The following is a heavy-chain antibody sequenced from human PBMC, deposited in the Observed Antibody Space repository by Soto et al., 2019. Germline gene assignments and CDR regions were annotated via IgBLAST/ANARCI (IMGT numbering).Heavy chain of an antibody. Sequence: EVQLLESGGGLAQPGGSLRLSCAASGFTFSNYGMSWVRQAPGKGLEWVSTISDNGGGTHYADSVEGRFTISRDNSKNTMYLQMNSLRAEDTALYYCATDGQHPGVNQPDGHWGPGTFVTVSS. CDR3: ATDGQHPGVNQPDGH. J-gene: IGHJ1*01. V-gene: IGHV3-23*01. CDR2: ISDNGGGT. CDR1: GFTFSNYG. D-gene: IGHD2-2*01.